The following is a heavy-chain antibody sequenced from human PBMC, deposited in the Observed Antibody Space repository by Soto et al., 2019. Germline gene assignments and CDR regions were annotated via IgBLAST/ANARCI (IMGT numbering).Heavy chain of an antibody. CDR2: INSDGSST. Sequence: GSLRLSCAASGFTFSSYWMHWVRQAPGKGLVWVSRINSDGSSTSYADSVKGRFTISRDNAKNTLYLQMNSLRAEDTAVYYCARGEVYCSGGSCYPGPYYYYGMDVWGQGTTVTVSS. CDR1: GFTFSSYW. V-gene: IGHV3-74*01. D-gene: IGHD2-15*01. CDR3: ARGEVYCSGGSCYPGPYYYYGMDV. J-gene: IGHJ6*02.